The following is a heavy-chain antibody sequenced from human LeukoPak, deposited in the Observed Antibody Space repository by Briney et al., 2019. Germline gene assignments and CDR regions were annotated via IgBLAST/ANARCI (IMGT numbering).Heavy chain of an antibody. J-gene: IGHJ4*02. CDR3: ARDSSWAHSSGWYYFDY. V-gene: IGHV3-9*01. D-gene: IGHD6-19*01. Sequence: GGSLRLSCAASGFTFDDYAMHWVRQAPGKGLEWVSGISWNSGSIGYADSVKGRFTISRDNAKNSLYLQMNSLRAEDTAVYYCARDSSWAHSSGWYYFDYWGQGTPVTVSS. CDR2: ISWNSGSI. CDR1: GFTFDDYA.